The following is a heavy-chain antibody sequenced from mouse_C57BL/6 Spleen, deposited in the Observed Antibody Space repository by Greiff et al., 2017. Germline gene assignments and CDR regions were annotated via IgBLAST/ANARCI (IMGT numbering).Heavy chain of an antibody. J-gene: IGHJ1*03. CDR2: IYPGSGST. Sequence: QVQLQQPGAELVKPGASVKMSCKASGYNFTSYWITWVKQRPGQGLEWIGDIYPGSGSTKYNEKFKSKATLTVDTSSSTAYMQLNSLTSEDSAVYYCARFYGSSYWYFDVWGTGTTVTVAS. CDR1: GYNFTSYW. D-gene: IGHD1-1*01. V-gene: IGHV1-55*01. CDR3: ARFYGSSYWYFDV.